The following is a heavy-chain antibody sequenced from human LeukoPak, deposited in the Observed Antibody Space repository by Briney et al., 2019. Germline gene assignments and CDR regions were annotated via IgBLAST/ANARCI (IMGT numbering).Heavy chain of an antibody. CDR3: SRVASAWFGDIDY. CDR1: GYPFTGYY. D-gene: IGHD3-10*01. Sequence: GASVKVSCKASGYPFTGYYMHWVRQAPGQGLEWMGWINPNSGVTNFAQKFQGRVTMTRDTSISTAYMEMSRLRSDDTAVYYCSRVASAWFGDIDYWGQGTLVTVSS. V-gene: IGHV1-2*02. CDR2: INPNSGVT. J-gene: IGHJ4*02.